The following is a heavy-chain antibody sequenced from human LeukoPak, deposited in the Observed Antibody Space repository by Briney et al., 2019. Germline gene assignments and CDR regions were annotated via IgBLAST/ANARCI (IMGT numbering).Heavy chain of an antibody. CDR2: ISGSSSYK. J-gene: IGHJ4*02. Sequence: PGGSLRLSCAASGFTFSRYSMNWVRQAPGKGLEWVSSISGSSSYKYYADSVEGRFTISRDNAKNSLYLQMNSLRAEDTAVYYCARDFYDTSGYYYDYWGQGTLVTVPS. V-gene: IGHV3-21*01. CDR3: ARDFYDTSGYYYDY. CDR1: GFTFSRYS. D-gene: IGHD3-22*01.